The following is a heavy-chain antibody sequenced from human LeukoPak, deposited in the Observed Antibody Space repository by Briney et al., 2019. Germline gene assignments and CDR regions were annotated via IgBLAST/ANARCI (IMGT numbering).Heavy chain of an antibody. CDR2: INTDDSST. Sequence: GGSLRLSCAASGFTFSSYWMHWVRQAPGKGLVWVSCINTDDSSTLYADSVKGRFTISRDSSKNTLFLQMNSLRVEDTAVYYCTRASTLRTGDAHWGQGTLVTVS. D-gene: IGHD7-27*01. CDR1: GFTFSSYW. CDR3: TRASTLRTGDAH. V-gene: IGHV3-74*01. J-gene: IGHJ4*02.